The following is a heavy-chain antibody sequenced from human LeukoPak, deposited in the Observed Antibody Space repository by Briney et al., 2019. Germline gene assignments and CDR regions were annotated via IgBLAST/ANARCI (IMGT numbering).Heavy chain of an antibody. CDR2: ISGSGGST. J-gene: IGHJ4*02. V-gene: IGHV3-23*01. Sequence: GGSLRLSCAASGFTFSSYAMSWVRQAPGKGLEWVSAISGSGGSTYYADSVKGRFTISRDNSKNTLYLQMNSLRAEDTAVYYCAKGGYCTNGVCYTFPFDYWGQGTLVTVSS. CDR3: AKGGYCTNGVCYTFPFDY. D-gene: IGHD2-8*01. CDR1: GFTFSSYA.